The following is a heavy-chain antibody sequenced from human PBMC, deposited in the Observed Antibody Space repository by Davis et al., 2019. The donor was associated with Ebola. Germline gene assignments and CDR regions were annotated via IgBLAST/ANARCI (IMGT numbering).Heavy chain of an antibody. D-gene: IGHD2-2*03. J-gene: IGHJ6*03. CDR2: IKSKTDGGTT. CDR3: TTLDIVVVPAAKTSYYYMDV. Sequence: PGGSLRLSCAASGFTFSNAWMSWVRQAPGKGLEWVGRIKSKTDGGTTDYAAPVKGRFTISRDDSKNTLYLQMNSLKTEDTAVYYCTTLDIVVVPAAKTSYYYMDVWGKGTTVTVSS. CDR1: GFTFSNAW. V-gene: IGHV3-15*01.